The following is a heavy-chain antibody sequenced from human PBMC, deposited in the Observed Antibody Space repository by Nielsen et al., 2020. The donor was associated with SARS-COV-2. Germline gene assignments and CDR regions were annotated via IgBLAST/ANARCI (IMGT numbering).Heavy chain of an antibody. V-gene: IGHV1-2*06. CDR1: GYTFTDYF. J-gene: IGHJ5*02. Sequence: ASVKVSCKTSGYTFTDYFVHWVRQAPGQGLEWMGRINPNNGGADYAQNFQGRVTMTRDTSINTAYMDLSSLRSDDTAVYYCAREAKYGLPPLPWGQGTLVTVSS. CDR3: AREAKYGLPPLP. D-gene: IGHD4/OR15-4a*01. CDR2: INPNNGGA.